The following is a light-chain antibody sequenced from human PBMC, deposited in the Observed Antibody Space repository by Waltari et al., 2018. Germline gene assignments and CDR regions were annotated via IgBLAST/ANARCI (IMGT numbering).Light chain of an antibody. V-gene: IGLV3-27*01. CDR1: VLAKKY. J-gene: IGLJ3*02. CDR2: KDS. Sequence: SYELTQPSSVSVSPGQTARITCSGDVLAKKYARWFQQKPGQAPVLVIYKDSERPSGIAERFYGSSAGTTGTLAISGAQVEDEADYYCYSAADNNWVFGGGTNLTVL. CDR3: YSAADNNWV.